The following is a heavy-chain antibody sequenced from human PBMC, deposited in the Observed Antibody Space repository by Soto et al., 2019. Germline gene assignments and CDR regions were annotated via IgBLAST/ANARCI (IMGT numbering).Heavy chain of an antibody. J-gene: IGHJ4*02. CDR1: EIAFNSHT. Sequence: GSLRLSCAASEIAFNSHTMYWVRQPPGKGLEWVSYISSSGSSTYYADSVKGRFTISRDNARNSLSLQMNGLRDEDTAVYYCARGRTDYAYFESWGQGTLVTVSS. CDR2: ISSSGSST. D-gene: IGHD3-16*01. V-gene: IGHV3-48*02. CDR3: ARGRTDYAYFES.